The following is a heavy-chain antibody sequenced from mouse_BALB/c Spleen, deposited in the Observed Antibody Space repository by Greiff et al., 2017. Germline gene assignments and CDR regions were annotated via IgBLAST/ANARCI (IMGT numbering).Heavy chain of an antibody. CDR2: ISSGGSYT. CDR1: GFTFSSYG. CDR3: ARRGDYDEFAY. J-gene: IGHJ3*01. Sequence: EVKVVESGGDLVKPGGSLKLSCAASGFTFSSYGMSWVRQTPDKRLEWVATISSGGSYTYYPDSVKGRFTISRDNAKNTLYLQMSSLKSEDTAMYYCARRGDYDEFAYWGQGTLVTVSA. V-gene: IGHV5-6*02. D-gene: IGHD2-4*01.